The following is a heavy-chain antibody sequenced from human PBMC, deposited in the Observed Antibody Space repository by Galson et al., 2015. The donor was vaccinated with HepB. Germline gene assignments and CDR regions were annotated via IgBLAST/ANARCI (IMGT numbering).Heavy chain of an antibody. J-gene: IGHJ6*03. CDR3: ARGVRVGATTTLTAYYMDV. D-gene: IGHD1-26*01. CDR1: GYTFTSYD. CDR2: MNPNSGNT. Sequence: SVKVSCKASGYTFTSYDINWVRQATGQGLEWMGWMNPNSGNTGYAQKFQGRVTMTRNTSISTAYMELSSLRSEDTAVYYCARGVRVGATTTLTAYYMDVWGKGTTVTVSS. V-gene: IGHV1-8*01.